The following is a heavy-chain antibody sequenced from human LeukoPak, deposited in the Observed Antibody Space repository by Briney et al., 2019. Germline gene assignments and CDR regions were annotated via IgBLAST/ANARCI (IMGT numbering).Heavy chain of an antibody. D-gene: IGHD3-22*01. J-gene: IGHJ4*02. Sequence: GRSLRLSCAASGFTFSSYGMHWVRQAPGKGLEWVAVISYDGSNKYYADSVKGRFTISRDNSKNTLYLQMNSLRAEDTAVYYCAKDKSPNYDSSGYWVHWGQGTLVTVSS. CDR1: GFTFSSYG. V-gene: IGHV3-30*18. CDR2: ISYDGSNK. CDR3: AKDKSPNYDSSGYWVH.